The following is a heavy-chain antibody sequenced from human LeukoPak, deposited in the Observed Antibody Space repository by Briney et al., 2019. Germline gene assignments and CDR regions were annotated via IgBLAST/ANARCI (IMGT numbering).Heavy chain of an antibody. CDR1: GFTFSTSG. V-gene: IGHV3-48*02. CDR3: ARVWQLGV. Sequence: GGSLRLSCAASGFTFSTSGMHWVRQAPGKGLEWVAYISSRSESKYYAASVKGRFTISRDNAHNSLYLQMNSLRDDDTAVYYCARVWQLGVWGQGTAVTVSS. J-gene: IGHJ6*02. CDR2: ISSRSESK. D-gene: IGHD3-16*01.